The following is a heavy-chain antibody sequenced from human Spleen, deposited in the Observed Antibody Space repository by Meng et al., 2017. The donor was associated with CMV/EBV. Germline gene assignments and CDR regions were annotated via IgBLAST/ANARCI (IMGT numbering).Heavy chain of an antibody. V-gene: IGHV1-8*01. J-gene: IGHJ3*02. CDR2: MNPNGGDT. CDR3: AIRTVRRVAFDI. CDR1: GYSFNSFE. Sequence: ASVKVSCKASGYSFNSFEINWVRQAPGQGLEWVGRMNPNGGDTGLAQKFQGRVTMTRNTSISTAYMELSALRSEDTAVYYCAIRTVRRVAFDIWGQGTRVTVSS. D-gene: IGHD4-17*01.